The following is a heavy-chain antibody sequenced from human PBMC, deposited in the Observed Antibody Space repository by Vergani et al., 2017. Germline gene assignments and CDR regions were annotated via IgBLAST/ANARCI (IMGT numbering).Heavy chain of an antibody. CDR3: ARDREQWLVNPPDY. V-gene: IGHV7-4-1*02. Sequence: QVQLVQSGSELKKPGASVKVSCKASGYTFTSYAMNWVRQAPGQGLEWMGWINTNTGNPTYAQGFTGRFVFSLDTSVSTEYRQNSSLKAEDTAVVSCARDREQWLVNPPDYWGQGSLVTVAS. J-gene: IGHJ4*02. CDR2: INTNTGNP. D-gene: IGHD6-19*01. CDR1: GYTFTSYA.